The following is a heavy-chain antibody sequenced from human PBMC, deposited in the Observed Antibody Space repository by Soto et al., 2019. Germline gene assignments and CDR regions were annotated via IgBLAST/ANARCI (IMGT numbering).Heavy chain of an antibody. D-gene: IGHD3-22*01. CDR2: IYWDDDK. J-gene: IGHJ3*02. CDR3: AQTYDSSGYRTDAFDI. V-gene: IGHV2-5*02. Sequence: QITLKESGPTLVKPTQTLTLTCTFSGFSLSTSGVGVGWIRQPPGKALEWLALIYWDDDKRYSPSLKSRLTTPKHTSKNQVVLTMTHMDPVDTATYYCAQTYDSSGYRTDAFDIWGQGTMVTVSS. CDR1: GFSLSTSGVG.